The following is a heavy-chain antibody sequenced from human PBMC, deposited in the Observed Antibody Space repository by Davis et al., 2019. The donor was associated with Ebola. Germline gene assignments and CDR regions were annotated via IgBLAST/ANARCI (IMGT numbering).Heavy chain of an antibody. CDR3: ARAAGDYDLDY. V-gene: IGHV3-33*01. D-gene: IGHD4-17*01. CDR1: GFTFSSYG. CDR2: IWYDGSNK. J-gene: IGHJ4*02. Sequence: GESLKISCAASGFTFSSYGMHWVRQAPGKGLEWVAVIWYDGSNKYYADSVKGRFTISRDNSKNTLYLQMNSLRAEDTAVYYCARAAGDYDLDYWGQGTLVTVSS.